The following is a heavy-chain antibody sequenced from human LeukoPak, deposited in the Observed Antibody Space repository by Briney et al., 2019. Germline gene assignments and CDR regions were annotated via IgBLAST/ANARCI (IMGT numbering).Heavy chain of an antibody. CDR3: AKGTLYSNYGGYFDY. Sequence: GGSLRLSCAASGFTFSNYWMSWVRQAPGKGLEWVSAISGSGGSTYYADSVKGRFTISRDNSKNTLYLQMNSLRAEDTAVYYCAKGTLYSNYGGYFDYWGQGTLVTVSS. CDR1: GFTFSNYW. J-gene: IGHJ4*02. CDR2: ISGSGGST. V-gene: IGHV3-23*01. D-gene: IGHD4-11*01.